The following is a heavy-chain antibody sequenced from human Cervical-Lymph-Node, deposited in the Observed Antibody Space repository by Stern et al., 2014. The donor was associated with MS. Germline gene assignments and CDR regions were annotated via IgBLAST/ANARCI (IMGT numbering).Heavy chain of an antibody. D-gene: IGHD1-26*01. CDR3: ATSAGELTPEAV. CDR2: IIPMFGTA. V-gene: IGHV1-69*13. J-gene: IGHJ6*02. Sequence: VQLVQSGAEVKKPGSSVRVSCKASGGTFSSYAISWVRQAPGQGLEWMGGIIPMFGTANYAQNLQGRVTITADASTSTAYMEVSSLRSDDTAVYYCATSAGELTPEAVWGQGTTVTVFS. CDR1: GGTFSSYA.